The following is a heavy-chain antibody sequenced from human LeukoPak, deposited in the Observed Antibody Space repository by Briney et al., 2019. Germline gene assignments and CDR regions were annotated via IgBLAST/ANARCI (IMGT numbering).Heavy chain of an antibody. D-gene: IGHD2/OR15-2a*01. CDR2: IYYSGST. CDR3: ARAPGAVSTYWRFDY. CDR1: GGSXXXXX. J-gene: IGHJ4*02. V-gene: IGHV4-59*01. Sequence: SETLSXXCTVSGGSXXXXXXXWIRXSPGXXXXXXXXIYYSGSTYXNPTLNXXXXXXVDTSKNQFSLKLSSVTTADTAVYYCARAPGAVSTYWRFDYWGQGILVTVSS.